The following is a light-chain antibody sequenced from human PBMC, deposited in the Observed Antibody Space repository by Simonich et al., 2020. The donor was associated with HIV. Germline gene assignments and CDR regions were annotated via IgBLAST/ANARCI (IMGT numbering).Light chain of an antibody. CDR1: QSVLYSSNNKNY. CDR3: QRYYSTHH. V-gene: IGKV4-1*01. CDR2: WAS. Sequence: DIVMTQSPDSLAVSLGERATINCKSSQSVLYSSNNKNYLAWYQQKPRQPPKLLIYWASTRESGVPDRFSGSGSGTDFTLTISSLQAEDVAVYYCQRYYSTHHFGQGTRLEIK. J-gene: IGKJ5*01.